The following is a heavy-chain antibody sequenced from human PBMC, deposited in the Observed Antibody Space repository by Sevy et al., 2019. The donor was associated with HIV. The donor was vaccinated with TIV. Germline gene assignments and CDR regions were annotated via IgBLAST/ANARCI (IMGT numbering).Heavy chain of an antibody. CDR2: IKSKTDGGTT. D-gene: IGHD3-22*01. CDR1: GFTFSNAW. V-gene: IGHV3-15*01. Sequence: GGSLRLSCAASGFTFSNAWMSWVRQAPGKGLEWVGRIKSKTDGGTTDYAAPVKGRFTISRDDSKNTLYPQMNSLKTEETAVYYCTTDVSSGYYYGYYYYGMDVWGQGTTVTVSS. CDR3: TTDVSSGYYYGYYYYGMDV. J-gene: IGHJ6*02.